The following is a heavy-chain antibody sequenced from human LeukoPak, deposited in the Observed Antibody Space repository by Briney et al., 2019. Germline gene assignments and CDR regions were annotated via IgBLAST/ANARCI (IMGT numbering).Heavy chain of an antibody. CDR1: GGTFSSYA. CDR3: CRDGYNTGDY. CDR2: IIPIFGTA. D-gene: IGHD5-24*01. V-gene: IGHV1-69*13. Sequence: GASVKVSCKXSGGTFSSYAISWVRQAPGQGLELMGWIIPIFGTASYSQKFQGRVTITADESTSTAYMELSSLRSEDTAVYYCCRDGYNTGDYWGQGTLVTVSS. J-gene: IGHJ4*02.